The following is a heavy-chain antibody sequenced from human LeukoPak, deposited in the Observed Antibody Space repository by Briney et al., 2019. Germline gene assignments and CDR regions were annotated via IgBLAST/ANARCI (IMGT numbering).Heavy chain of an antibody. J-gene: IGHJ3*02. CDR1: GFTFSSYS. CDR2: ISSSSSYI. Sequence: GGSLRLSCAASGFTFSSYSVNWVRQAPGKGLEWVSSISSSSSYIYYADSVKGRFTISRDNSKNSLYLKMNSLRAEDTAVYYCARALWFGELFHDAFDIWGQGTMVTVSS. V-gene: IGHV3-21*01. D-gene: IGHD3-10*01. CDR3: ARALWFGELFHDAFDI.